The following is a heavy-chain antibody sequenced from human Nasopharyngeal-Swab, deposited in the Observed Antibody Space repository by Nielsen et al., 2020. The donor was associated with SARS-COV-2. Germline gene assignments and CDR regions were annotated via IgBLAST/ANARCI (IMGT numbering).Heavy chain of an antibody. V-gene: IGHV1-46*01. CDR2: INSSGGST. CDR1: GDTFTRHY. D-gene: IGHD1-26*01. CDR3: ATAVRSGSYYDYYGMDV. J-gene: IGHJ6*02. Sequence: ASVKVSCKASGDTFTRHYIHWVRQAPGQGLEWMGIINSSGGSTNYAQKFQGRVTMTEDTSTDTAYMELSSLRSEDTAVYYCATAVRSGSYYDYYGMDVWGQGTTVTVSS.